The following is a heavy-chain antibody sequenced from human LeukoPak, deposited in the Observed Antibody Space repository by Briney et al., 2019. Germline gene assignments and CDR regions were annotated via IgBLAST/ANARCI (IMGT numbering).Heavy chain of an antibody. CDR3: ATSIAVAGLDY. CDR1: GFTFDDYA. J-gene: IGHJ4*02. Sequence: GGSLRLSCAASGFTFDDYAMHWVRQAPGKGLEWVSGISWDSGSIGYADSVKGRFTISRDSAKNSLYLQMNSLRAEDTALYYCATSIAVAGLDYWGQGTLVTVSS. V-gene: IGHV3-9*01. D-gene: IGHD6-19*01. CDR2: ISWDSGSI.